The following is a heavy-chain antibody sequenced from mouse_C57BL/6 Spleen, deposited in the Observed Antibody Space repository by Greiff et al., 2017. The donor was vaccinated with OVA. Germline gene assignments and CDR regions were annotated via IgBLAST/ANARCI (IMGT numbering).Heavy chain of an antibody. J-gene: IGHJ2*01. Sequence: VQLVESGPELVKPGASVKISCKASGYAFSSSWMNWVKQRPGKGLEWIGRIYPGDGDTNYNGKFKGKATLTADKSSSTAYMQLSSLTSEDSAVYFCAREDGSYYFDYWGQGTTLTVSS. D-gene: IGHD2-3*01. CDR3: AREDGSYYFDY. CDR1: GYAFSSSW. CDR2: IYPGDGDT. V-gene: IGHV1-82*01.